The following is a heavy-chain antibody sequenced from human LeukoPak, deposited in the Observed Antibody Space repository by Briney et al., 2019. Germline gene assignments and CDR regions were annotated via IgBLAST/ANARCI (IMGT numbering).Heavy chain of an antibody. CDR3: ARGGLGASPYFDY. J-gene: IGHJ4*02. CDR2: IYYSGSTDYNPT. V-gene: IGHV4-59*01. CDR1: GGSISSFY. D-gene: IGHD1-26*01. Sequence: SEALSLTCTVSGGSISSFYWNWIRQPPGKGLEWIGYIYYSGSTDYNPTNYNPSLKSRVTISVDTSKKQFSLKLSSVTAADTAVYYCARGGLGASPYFDYWGQGTLVTVSS.